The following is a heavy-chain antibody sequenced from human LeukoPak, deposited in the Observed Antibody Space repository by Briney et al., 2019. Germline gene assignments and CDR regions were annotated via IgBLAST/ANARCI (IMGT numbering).Heavy chain of an antibody. D-gene: IGHD2-2*01. CDR3: ARGGKTIVVVPAAPLYYYYYMDV. CDR2: FYYSGTT. J-gene: IGHJ6*03. Sequence: SETLSLTCTVSGYSISSGYYWSWIRQPPGKGLEWIGDFYYSGTTNYNPSLKSQLTISVDTSKNQFSLKLSSVIAADTAVYYCARGGKTIVVVPAAPLYYYYYMDVWGKGTTVTVSS. V-gene: IGHV4-61*01. CDR1: GYSISSGYY.